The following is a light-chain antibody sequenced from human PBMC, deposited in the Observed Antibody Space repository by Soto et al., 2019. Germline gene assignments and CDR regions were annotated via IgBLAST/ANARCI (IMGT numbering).Light chain of an antibody. Sequence: QSVLTQPPSASGSPGQSVAISCTGTSSDIGGYNFVSWYQQHPGKAPKLMIYDVTKRPSGVPDRFPGSKSGNTATLIVSGLQAEDEADYYCSSHGGSNNPYVFGPGTQLTVL. CDR2: DVT. CDR3: SSHGGSNNPYV. J-gene: IGLJ1*01. CDR1: SSDIGGYNF. V-gene: IGLV2-8*01.